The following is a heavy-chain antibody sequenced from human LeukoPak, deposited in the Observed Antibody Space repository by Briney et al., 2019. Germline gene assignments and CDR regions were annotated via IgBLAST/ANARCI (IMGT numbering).Heavy chain of an antibody. Sequence: GESLKISCKGSGYSFTSYDINWVRQATGQGLEWMGWMNPNSGNTGYAQKFQGRVTITRNTSISTAYMELSSLRSEDTAVYYCARGWIQLWLSPDAFDIWGQGTMVTVSS. V-gene: IGHV1-8*03. CDR3: ARGWIQLWLSPDAFDI. CDR2: MNPNSGNT. D-gene: IGHD5-18*01. CDR1: GYSFTSYD. J-gene: IGHJ3*02.